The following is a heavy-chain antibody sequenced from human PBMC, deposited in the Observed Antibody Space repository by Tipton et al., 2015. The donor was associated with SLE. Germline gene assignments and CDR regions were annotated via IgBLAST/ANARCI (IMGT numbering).Heavy chain of an antibody. J-gene: IGHJ3*01. Sequence: TLSLICAVYGGSFGGNCWSWIRQPPGKGLECIGEINHSGSTNYNPSLKSRVTISVDTSKNQLSLKLSSVPAADTAVYYCARTHDYGDPGGQHWGQGTMVTVSS. V-gene: IGHV4-34*01. CDR1: GGSFGGNC. CDR2: INHSGST. CDR3: ARTHDYGDPGGQH. D-gene: IGHD4-17*01.